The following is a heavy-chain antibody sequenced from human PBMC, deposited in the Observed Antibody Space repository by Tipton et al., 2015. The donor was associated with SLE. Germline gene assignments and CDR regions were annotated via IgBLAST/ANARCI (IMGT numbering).Heavy chain of an antibody. Sequence: SLRLSCAASGFTFRSYAMNWVRQAPGKGLEWVSVISGSGGSTYYADSVKGRFTISRDNSKNTLYLQMNSLRAEDTAVYYCAKDNTPIRTIFGVAYDYWGQGTLVTVSS. D-gene: IGHD3-3*01. CDR2: ISGSGGST. J-gene: IGHJ4*02. CDR1: GFTFRSYA. V-gene: IGHV3-23*01. CDR3: AKDNTPIRTIFGVAYDY.